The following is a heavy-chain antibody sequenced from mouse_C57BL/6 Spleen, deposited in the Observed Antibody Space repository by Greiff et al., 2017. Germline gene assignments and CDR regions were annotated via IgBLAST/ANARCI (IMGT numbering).Heavy chain of an antibody. D-gene: IGHD1-1*01. CDR2: ISYDGSN. CDR3: ARGGVAHFDY. Sequence: VQLQQSGPGLVKPSQSLSLTCSVTGYSITSGYYWNWIRQFPGNKLEWMGYISYDGSNNYNPSLKNRISITRDTSKNQFFLKLNSVTTEDTATYYCARGGVAHFDYWGQGTTLTVSS. CDR1: GYSITSGYY. J-gene: IGHJ2*01. V-gene: IGHV3-6*01.